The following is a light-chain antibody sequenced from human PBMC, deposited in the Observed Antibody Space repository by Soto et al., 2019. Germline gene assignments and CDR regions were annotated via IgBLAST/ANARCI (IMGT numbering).Light chain of an antibody. V-gene: IGKV1-5*01. Sequence: IQMTQSPSTLSAFVGDRVTITCRASHNIEGWMAWYQQKPGKAPSLLIFDASTLHSGVPSRFGGSGSGSDFTLTISSLQPDDFATYCCQQFAISTTFGQGTKVEVK. CDR1: HNIEGW. CDR3: QQFAISTT. J-gene: IGKJ1*01. CDR2: DAS.